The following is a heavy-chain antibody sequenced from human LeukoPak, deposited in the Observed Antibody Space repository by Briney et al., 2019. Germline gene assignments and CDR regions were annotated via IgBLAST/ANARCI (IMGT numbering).Heavy chain of an antibody. Sequence: GASVKVSCKASGGTFSSYAISWVRQAPGQGREWMGRIIPILGIANYAQKLQGRVTMTTDTSTSTAYMELRSLRSDDTAVYYCARRGYSSSSRGAFDIWGQGTMVTVSS. CDR1: GGTFSSYA. D-gene: IGHD6-13*01. CDR3: ARRGYSSSSRGAFDI. J-gene: IGHJ3*02. CDR2: IIPILGIA. V-gene: IGHV1-69*04.